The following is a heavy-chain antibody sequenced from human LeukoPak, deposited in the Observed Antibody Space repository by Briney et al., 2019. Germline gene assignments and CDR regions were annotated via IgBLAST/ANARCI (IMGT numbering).Heavy chain of an antibody. V-gene: IGHV1-46*01. Sequence: GASVKVSCKASGYTFTNYYIHWVRQAPGQGPEWMGIINPSGDSTSYAPKFQGRVTMTRDTSTSIVYMELSSLRSEDTAVYYCAREDTSGWYGFDYWGQGTLVTVSS. D-gene: IGHD6-19*01. CDR2: INPSGDST. CDR1: GYTFTNYY. J-gene: IGHJ4*02. CDR3: AREDTSGWYGFDY.